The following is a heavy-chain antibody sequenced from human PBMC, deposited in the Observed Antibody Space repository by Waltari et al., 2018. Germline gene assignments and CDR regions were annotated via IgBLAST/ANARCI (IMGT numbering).Heavy chain of an antibody. D-gene: IGHD2-8*01. J-gene: IGHJ4*02. CDR1: GFTFSNYW. CDR2: ITSDWSST. Sequence: EVQLVESGGGLVQSGGSLRLSCAASGFTFSNYWMHWIRQTPGKGLVWVSPITSDWSSTSYADSVKGRFTISRDNARNILYLQMNSLRAEDTAVYYCRSDDANGPLDYWGQGTLVTVSS. V-gene: IGHV3-74*01. CDR3: RSDDANGPLDY.